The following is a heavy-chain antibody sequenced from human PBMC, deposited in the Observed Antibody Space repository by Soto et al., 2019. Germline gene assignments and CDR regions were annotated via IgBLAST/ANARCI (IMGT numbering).Heavy chain of an antibody. CDR2: KFYRSKWYN. J-gene: IGHJ5*02. Sequence: QXLSLTRAISWNXLSNIRAELSWTRHSPTRGLEWLGRKFYRSKWYNDYALSVKSRITVTPDTSKNQFSLQLNYVTTEDTAVYYCERGVASHRGDWLDPWGQGTQGTVSS. V-gene: IGHV6-1*01. D-gene: IGHD2-15*01. CDR1: WNXLSNIRAE. CDR3: ERGVASHRGDWLDP.